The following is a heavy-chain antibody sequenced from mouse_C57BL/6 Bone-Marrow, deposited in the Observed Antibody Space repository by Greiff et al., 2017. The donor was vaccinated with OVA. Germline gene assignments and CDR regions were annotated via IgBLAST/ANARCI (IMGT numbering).Heavy chain of an antibody. CDR2: INPRSGYT. CDR3: ARRNYYGSSHWDFDV. J-gene: IGHJ1*03. D-gene: IGHD1-1*01. Sequence: LVESGAELAKPGASVKLSCKASGYTFTSYWMHWVKQRPGQGLEWIGYINPRSGYTTYNKKFKDKATLTADKSSSTAYMQLSILTYEDSAVDYCARRNYYGSSHWDFDVWGTGTTVTVSS. V-gene: IGHV1-7*01. CDR1: GYTFTSYW.